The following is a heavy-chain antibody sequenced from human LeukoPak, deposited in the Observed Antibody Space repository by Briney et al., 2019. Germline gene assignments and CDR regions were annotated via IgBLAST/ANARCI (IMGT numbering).Heavy chain of an antibody. CDR1: GFTFSSYG. D-gene: IGHD4-17*01. V-gene: IGHV3-30*18. CDR2: ISYDGSNK. Sequence: PGGSLRLSCAASGFTFSSYGMHWVRQAPGKGLEWVAVISYDGSNKYYADSVKGRFTISRDNSKNTLYLQMNSLRAEDTAVYYCAKVSTGDPYYFDYWGQGTLVTVSS. J-gene: IGHJ4*02. CDR3: AKVSTGDPYYFDY.